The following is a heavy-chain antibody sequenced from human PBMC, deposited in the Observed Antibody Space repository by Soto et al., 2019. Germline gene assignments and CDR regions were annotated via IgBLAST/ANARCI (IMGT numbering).Heavy chain of an antibody. CDR2: INAGSGYT. J-gene: IGHJ6*02. Sequence: GASVKVSCKASGYSFTSFSMHWVRQAPGQRLEWLGWINAGSGYTTYSLRGRFTISRDNAKNSVYLQMNSLRAEDTAVYYCVRDRFLMNRGVMRGTYRGMDVWGQGTTVTVSS. CDR3: VRDRFLMNRGVMRGTYRGMDV. CDR1: GYSFTSFS. D-gene: IGHD3-10*01. V-gene: IGHV1-3*01.